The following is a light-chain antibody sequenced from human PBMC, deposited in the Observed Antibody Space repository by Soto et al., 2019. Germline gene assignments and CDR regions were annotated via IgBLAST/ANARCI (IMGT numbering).Light chain of an antibody. CDR3: QQRSKWLT. Sequence: EIVLTQSPATLSLSPGERATLSCRASQSVSSYLAWYQQKPGQAPRLLIYDASNRATGIPARFSGSGSGTDFTLTISRLEAEDFAVYYCQQRSKWLTFGPGTKVEIK. V-gene: IGKV3-11*01. J-gene: IGKJ3*01. CDR1: QSVSSY. CDR2: DAS.